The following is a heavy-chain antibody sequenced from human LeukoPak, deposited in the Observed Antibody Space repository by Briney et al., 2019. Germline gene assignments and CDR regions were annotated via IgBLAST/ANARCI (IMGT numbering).Heavy chain of an antibody. J-gene: IGHJ5*02. Sequence: SETLPLTCTVSGGSISSYYWSWIRQPPGKGLEWIGYIYYSGSTNYNPSLKSRVTISVDTSKNQFSLKLSSVTAADTAVYYCARGIAANWFDPWGQGTLVTVSS. CDR1: GGSISSYY. CDR2: IYYSGST. D-gene: IGHD6-13*01. V-gene: IGHV4-59*01. CDR3: ARGIAANWFDP.